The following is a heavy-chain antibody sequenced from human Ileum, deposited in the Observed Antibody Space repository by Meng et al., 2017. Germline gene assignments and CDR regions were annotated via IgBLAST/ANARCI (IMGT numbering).Heavy chain of an antibody. Sequence: VQLQESGPGLVKSSQTLSLTCTVSDGSISSGDYFWSWIRQPPGKGLDWIGYIFATGPPYYSPPLRSRLSISMDTSKNQFSLRLTSVTAADTAVYYCAASLDGSRFDPWGQGTLVTVSS. CDR1: DGSISSGDYF. CDR2: IFATGPP. V-gene: IGHV4-30-4*01. CDR3: AASLDGSRFDP. J-gene: IGHJ5*02. D-gene: IGHD2-2*03.